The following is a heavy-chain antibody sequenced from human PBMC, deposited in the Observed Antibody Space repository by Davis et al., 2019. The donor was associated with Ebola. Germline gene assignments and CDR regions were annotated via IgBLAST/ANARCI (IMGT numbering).Heavy chain of an antibody. D-gene: IGHD6-13*01. Sequence: PGGSLRLSCAASGFTFSSYWMSWVRQAPGKGLEWVANIKQDGSEKYYVDSVKGRFTISRDNSKNTLYLQMNSLRAEDTAVYYCARDFKRSGIAAGGYWGQGTLVTVSS. CDR2: IKQDGSEK. CDR3: ARDFKRSGIAAGGY. CDR1: GFTFSSYW. J-gene: IGHJ4*02. V-gene: IGHV3-7*01.